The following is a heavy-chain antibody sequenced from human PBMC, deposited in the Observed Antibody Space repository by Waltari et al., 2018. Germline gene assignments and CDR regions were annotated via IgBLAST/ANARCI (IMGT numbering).Heavy chain of an antibody. Sequence: QVQLQQWGAGLLKPSETLSLTCAVYGGSFRGYYWSWIRQPPGTGLEWIGETNHSGSTNYNPSLKSRVTISVDTSKNQFSLKLSSVTAADTAVYYCARGYPRDGYNYYYYGMDVWGQGTTVTVSS. D-gene: IGHD5-12*01. V-gene: IGHV4-34*01. CDR2: TNHSGST. CDR3: ARGYPRDGYNYYYYGMDV. CDR1: GGSFRGYY. J-gene: IGHJ6*02.